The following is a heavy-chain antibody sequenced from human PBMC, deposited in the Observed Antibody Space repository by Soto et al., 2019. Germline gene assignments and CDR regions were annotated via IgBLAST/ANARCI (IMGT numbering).Heavy chain of an antibody. CDR3: ARSSEYSGYDFNYGFDY. CDR2: IYPGDSDT. CDR1: GYSFTSYW. V-gene: IGHV5-51*01. Sequence: LGESLKISCKGSGYSFTSYWIGWVRQMPGKGLEWMGIIYPGDSDTRYSPSFQGQVTISADKSISTAYLQWSSLKASDTAMYYCARSSEYSGYDFNYGFDYWGQGTLVTVSS. D-gene: IGHD5-12*01. J-gene: IGHJ4*02.